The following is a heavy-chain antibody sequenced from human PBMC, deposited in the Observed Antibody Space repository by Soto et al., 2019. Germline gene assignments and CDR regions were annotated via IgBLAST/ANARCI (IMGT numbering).Heavy chain of an antibody. CDR3: ATAATHSYNWIDP. CDR1: GFTFSTYW. V-gene: IGHV3-74*01. D-gene: IGHD3-3*02. J-gene: IGHJ5*02. Sequence: EVQLVASGGGLVQPGGSLRLSCAASGFTFSTYWMHWVRQAPGKGLVWVSRINADGSTPTYAYSGKGRCTISRANAKNTLYLQMNSLRPEDTAVYFCATAATHSYNWIDPWGQGTLVTISS. CDR2: INADGSTP.